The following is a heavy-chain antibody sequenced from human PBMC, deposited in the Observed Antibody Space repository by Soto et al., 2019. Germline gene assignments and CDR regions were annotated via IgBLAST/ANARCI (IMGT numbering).Heavy chain of an antibody. D-gene: IGHD5-12*01. Sequence: PSETLSLTCTVSGGSISSSSYYWGWIRQPPGKGLEWIGSIYYSGSTYYNPSLKSRVTISVDTSKNQFSLKLSSVTAADTAVYYCASPIYTYDLVNNWFDPWGQGTLVTVSS. CDR3: ASPIYTYDLVNNWFDP. CDR2: IYYSGST. J-gene: IGHJ5*02. V-gene: IGHV4-39*01. CDR1: GGSISSSSYY.